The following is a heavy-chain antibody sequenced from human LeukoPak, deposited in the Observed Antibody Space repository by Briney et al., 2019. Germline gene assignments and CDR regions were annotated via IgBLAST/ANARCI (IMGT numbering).Heavy chain of an antibody. V-gene: IGHV3-30-3*01. D-gene: IGHD2-2*02. J-gene: IGHJ6*03. CDR2: ISYDGSNK. CDR1: GFTFSSYA. CDR3: ARDRPAAISGYYYYYYMDV. Sequence: PGRSLRLSCAASGFTFSSYAMHWVRQAPGKGLEWVAVISYDGSNKYYADSVKGRFTISRDNSKNTLYLQMNSLRAEDTAVYYCARDRPAAISGYYYYYYMDVWGKGTTVTVSS.